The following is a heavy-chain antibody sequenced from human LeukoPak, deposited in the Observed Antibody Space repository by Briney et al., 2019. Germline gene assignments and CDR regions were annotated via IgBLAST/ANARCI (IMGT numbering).Heavy chain of an antibody. CDR2: INPSGGST. CDR1: GYTFTSYY. CDR3: ARDGRWQQLVLDH. J-gene: IGHJ4*02. V-gene: IGHV1-46*01. D-gene: IGHD6-13*01. Sequence: ASVKVSCKASGYTFTSYYMHWVRQAPGQGLEWMGIINPSGGSTSYAQKFQGRVTMTRDTSTNTVYMDLASLRSEDTAVYYCARDGRWQQLVLDHWGQGTLVIVSS.